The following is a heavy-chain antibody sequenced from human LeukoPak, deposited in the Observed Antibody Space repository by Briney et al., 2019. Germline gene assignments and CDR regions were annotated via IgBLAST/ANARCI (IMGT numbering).Heavy chain of an antibody. CDR3: ASLNNDYLFDFEN. J-gene: IGHJ4*02. V-gene: IGHV4-39*07. D-gene: IGHD4-11*01. Sequence: SETLSLTCTVSGGSISSGGYYWSWIRQPPGKGLEWIGSIYFSGNTYYNPSLKSRVTISVDTSENHFSLRLSSVTAADTAVYYCASLNNDYLFDFENWGQGTLVTVSS. CDR2: IYFSGNT. CDR1: GGSISSGGYY.